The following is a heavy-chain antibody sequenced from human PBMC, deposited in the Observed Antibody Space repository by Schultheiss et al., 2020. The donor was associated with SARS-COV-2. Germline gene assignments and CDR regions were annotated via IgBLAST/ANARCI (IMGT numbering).Heavy chain of an antibody. CDR3: ARDFSTKGLVTFPFDY. Sequence: ASVKVSCKASGYTFTSYYMHWVRQAPGQGLEWMGIINPSGGSTSYAQKFQGRVTMTRDTSTSTVYMELSSLRSEDTAVYYCARDFSTKGLVTFPFDYWGQGTLVTVSS. CDR1: GYTFTSYY. V-gene: IGHV1-46*01. D-gene: IGHD3/OR15-3a*01. J-gene: IGHJ4*02. CDR2: INPSGGST.